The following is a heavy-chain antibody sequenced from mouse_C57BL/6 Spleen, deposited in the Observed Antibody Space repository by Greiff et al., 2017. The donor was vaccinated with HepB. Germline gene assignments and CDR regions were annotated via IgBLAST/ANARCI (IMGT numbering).Heavy chain of an antibody. CDR1: GFTFSSYA. CDR2: ISSGGDYI. J-gene: IGHJ4*01. CDR3: TREASHYAMDY. V-gene: IGHV5-9-1*02. Sequence: DVKLQESGEGLVKPGGSLKLSCAASGFTFSSYAMSWVRQTPEKRLEWVAYISSGGDYIYYADTVKGRFTISRDNARNTLYLQMSSLKSEDTAMYYCTREASHYAMDYWGQGTSVTVSS.